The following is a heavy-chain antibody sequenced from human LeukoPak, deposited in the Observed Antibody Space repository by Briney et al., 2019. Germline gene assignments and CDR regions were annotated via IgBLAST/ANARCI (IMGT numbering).Heavy chain of an antibody. CDR2: IYYSGST. CDR1: GGPISSSSYY. J-gene: IGHJ4*02. D-gene: IGHD4-17*01. CDR3: ARIKATVTSFKFDY. Sequence: SETLSLTCTVSGGPISSSSYYWGWIRQPPGKGLEWIGSIYYSGSTYYNPSLKSRVTISVETSKNQFSLKLSSVTAADTAVYYCARIKATVTSFKFDYWGQGTLVTVSS. V-gene: IGHV4-39*01.